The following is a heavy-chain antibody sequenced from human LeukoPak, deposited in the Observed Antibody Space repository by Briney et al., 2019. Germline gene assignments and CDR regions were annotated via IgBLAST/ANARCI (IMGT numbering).Heavy chain of an antibody. CDR2: VYHNGRT. J-gene: IGHJ5*02. CDR3: ARDWDGRDSDGSGYYPRWFDP. D-gene: IGHD3-3*01. CDR1: GGSITRTNW. Sequence: TSETLSLTCAVSGGSITRTNWWTWVRQPPGKGLEWIGEVYHNGRTNYNPSLQSRITISVDKSKNQFSLNLTSVTAADTAIYYCARDWDGRDSDGSGYYPRWFDPWGQGALVTVSS. V-gene: IGHV4-4*02.